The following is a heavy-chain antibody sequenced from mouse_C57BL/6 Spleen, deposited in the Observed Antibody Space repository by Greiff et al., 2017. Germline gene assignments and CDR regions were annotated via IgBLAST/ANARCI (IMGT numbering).Heavy chain of an antibody. CDR2: IYPRSGNT. D-gene: IGHD3-2*02. J-gene: IGHJ3*01. V-gene: IGHV1-81*01. Sequence: VQLQQSGAELARPGASVKLSCKASGYTFTSYGISWVKQRTGQGLEWIGEIYPRSGNTYYNEKFKGKATLTAAKSSSTAYMELRSLTSEDSAVYFCARSALNSSGLFAYWGQGTLVTVSA. CDR3: ARSALNSSGLFAY. CDR1: GYTFTSYG.